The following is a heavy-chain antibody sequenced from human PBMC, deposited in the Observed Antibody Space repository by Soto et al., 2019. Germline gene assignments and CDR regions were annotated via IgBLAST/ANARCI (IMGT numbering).Heavy chain of an antibody. J-gene: IGHJ6*02. V-gene: IGHV4-59*08. D-gene: IGHD1-1*01. CDR3: TRLMYTHRYGMDV. Sequence: SETLSLTCTVSGGSISNYYWTWIRQPPGKGLEWIGYIYYTGSTNYNPSLKSRVTISVDTSKNQFSLKLSSVTAADTAVYYCTRLMYTHRYGMDVWGQGITVTVSS. CDR2: IYYTGST. CDR1: GGSISNYY.